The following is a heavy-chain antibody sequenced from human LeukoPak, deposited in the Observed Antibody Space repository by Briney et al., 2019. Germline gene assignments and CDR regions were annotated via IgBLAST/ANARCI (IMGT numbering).Heavy chain of an antibody. CDR1: GYTFTSYG. D-gene: IGHD3-3*01. CDR2: INPSGGST. V-gene: IGHV1-46*01. CDR3: AREEDPPYYDFWSGTDNWFDP. Sequence: ASVKVSCKASGYTFTSYGISWVRQAPGQGLEWMGIINPSGGSTSYAQKFQGRVTMTRDTSTSTVYMELSSLRSEDTAVYYCAREEDPPYYDFWSGTDNWFDPWGQGTLVTVSS. J-gene: IGHJ5*02.